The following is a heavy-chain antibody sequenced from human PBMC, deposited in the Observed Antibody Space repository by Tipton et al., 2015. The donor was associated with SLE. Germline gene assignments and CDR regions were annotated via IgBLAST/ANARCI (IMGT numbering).Heavy chain of an antibody. Sequence: SLRLSCAASGFTFSSYAMHWVRQAPGKGLEWVAVISYDGSNKYYADSVKGRFTISRDNSKNTLYLQMNSLRAEDTAVYYCARAHDDYGDFSFDCWGQGTLVTVSS. D-gene: IGHD4-17*01. V-gene: IGHV3-30-3*01. CDR2: ISYDGSNK. J-gene: IGHJ4*02. CDR1: GFTFSSYA. CDR3: ARAHDDYGDFSFDC.